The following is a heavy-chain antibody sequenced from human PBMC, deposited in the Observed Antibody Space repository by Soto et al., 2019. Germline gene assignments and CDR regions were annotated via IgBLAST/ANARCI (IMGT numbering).Heavy chain of an antibody. D-gene: IGHD2-15*01. V-gene: IGHV3-23*01. CDR1: GFTFSSYA. J-gene: IGHJ3*02. Sequence: GGSLRLSCAASGFTFSSYAMSWVRQAPGKGLEWVSANSYATAYAASVKGRFTISRDDSKNTAYLQMNSLKTEDTAVYYCTRHSLYCSGGSCYHDAFDIWGQGTMVTVSS. CDR3: TRHSLYCSGGSCYHDAFDI. CDR2: SANSYAT.